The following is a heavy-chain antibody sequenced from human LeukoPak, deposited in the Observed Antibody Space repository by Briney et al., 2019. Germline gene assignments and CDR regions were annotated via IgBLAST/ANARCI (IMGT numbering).Heavy chain of an antibody. V-gene: IGHV1-2*06. CDR3: ARMPTYYDFWSARNHGMDV. Sequence: GASVKVSCKASGYTFTGYYMHWVRQAPGQGLEWMGRINPKSGGTNYAQKFQGRVTMTRDTSISTAYMELSRLRSDDTAVYYCARMPTYYDFWSARNHGMDVWGQGTTVTVSS. D-gene: IGHD3-3*01. J-gene: IGHJ6*02. CDR2: INPKSGGT. CDR1: GYTFTGYY.